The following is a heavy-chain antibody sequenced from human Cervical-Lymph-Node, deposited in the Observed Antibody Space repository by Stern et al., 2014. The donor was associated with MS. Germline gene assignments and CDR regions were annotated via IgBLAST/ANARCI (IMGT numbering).Heavy chain of an antibody. Sequence: QVQLQESGPGLVKPSETLSLTCTVSGGSISSSNFYWGWIRQPPGKGLEWIGSVFYSGSTNYSPSLKSRVTISVDTSKRQFSLKLRSMTAADTAVYYCARHTSPLAAVALDYWGQGTLVTVSS. D-gene: IGHD6-19*01. CDR2: VFYSGST. J-gene: IGHJ4*02. CDR3: ARHTSPLAAVALDY. CDR1: GGSISSSNFY. V-gene: IGHV4-39*01.